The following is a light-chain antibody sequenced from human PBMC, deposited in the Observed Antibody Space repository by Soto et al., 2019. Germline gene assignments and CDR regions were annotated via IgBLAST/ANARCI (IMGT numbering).Light chain of an antibody. CDR1: QSISTW. CDR2: QAS. CDR3: QQYNSYST. J-gene: IGKJ1*01. Sequence: DILMTQSPSFLSASVGDIVTITCRASQSISTWVAWYQQKPGKAPNLLIYQASGLESGVPSRFSGTESGTEFTLTISSLQPDDSATYYCQQYNSYSTFGQGTKVDIK. V-gene: IGKV1-5*03.